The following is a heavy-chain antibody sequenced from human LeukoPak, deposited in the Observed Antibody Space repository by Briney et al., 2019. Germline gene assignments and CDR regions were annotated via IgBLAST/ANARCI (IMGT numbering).Heavy chain of an antibody. CDR2: FDPEDGET. Sequence: ASVKVSCKVSGYTLTELSMHWVRQAPGKGLEWMGGFDPEDGETIYAQKFQGRVTMTEDTSTDTAYTELSSLRSEDTAVYYCASPECSSTSCLGNDAFDIWGQGTMVTVSS. V-gene: IGHV1-24*01. CDR3: ASPECSSTSCLGNDAFDI. CDR1: GYTLTELS. D-gene: IGHD2-2*01. J-gene: IGHJ3*02.